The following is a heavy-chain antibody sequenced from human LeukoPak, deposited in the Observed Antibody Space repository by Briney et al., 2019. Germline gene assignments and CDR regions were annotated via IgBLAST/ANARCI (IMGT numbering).Heavy chain of an antibody. J-gene: IGHJ4*02. Sequence: SETLSLTCTVSGGSISSSSYYWGWIRQPPGKGLEWIGSIYYSGSTYYNPSLKSRVTMSVDTSKNQFSLKLSSVTAADTAVYYWARGGGDYFDSSGYYRLDYWGQGTLVTVSS. CDR1: GGSISSSSYY. D-gene: IGHD3-22*01. CDR3: ARGGGDYFDSSGYYRLDY. V-gene: IGHV4-39*07. CDR2: IYYSGST.